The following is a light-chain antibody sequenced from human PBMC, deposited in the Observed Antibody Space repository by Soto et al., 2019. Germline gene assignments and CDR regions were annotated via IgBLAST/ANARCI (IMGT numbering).Light chain of an antibody. CDR3: QQRSNWPFT. Sequence: EIVLTQSPDTLSLSPGERATLSCRASQSVSSYLAWYQQKPGQAPRLLIYDASNRATGIPARFSGSGSGTDFTLTISSLEPEDFAVYYCQQRSNWPFTVGPGTKVDIK. V-gene: IGKV3-11*01. CDR2: DAS. J-gene: IGKJ3*01. CDR1: QSVSSY.